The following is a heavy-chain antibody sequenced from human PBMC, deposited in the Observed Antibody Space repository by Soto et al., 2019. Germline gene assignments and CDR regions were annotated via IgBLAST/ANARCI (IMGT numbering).Heavy chain of an antibody. CDR1: GFTFGDYA. V-gene: IGHV3-9*01. Sequence: EVQLVESGGGLVQPGRSLRLSCAASGFTFGDYAMHWVRQIPGKGLEWVSGISWNSGSIGYADSVKGRFTISRDNAKNSLYLQMSSLKIEDTAFYFCAKDASQQLIPHFFDLWGQATLVTVSS. J-gene: IGHJ4*02. CDR2: ISWNSGSI. D-gene: IGHD1-1*01. CDR3: AKDASQQLIPHFFDL.